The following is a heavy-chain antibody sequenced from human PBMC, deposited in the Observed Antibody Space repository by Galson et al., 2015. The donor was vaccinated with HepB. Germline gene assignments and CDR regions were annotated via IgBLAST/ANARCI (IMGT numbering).Heavy chain of an antibody. Sequence: SLRLSCAASGFTLSSYSMIWVRQAPGKGLEWVSSFSGSSRYIYYADSLKGRFTISRDNAKNSLYLQMNSLRVEDTAVYYCARTGGGGSTDYWGQGTLVTVSS. D-gene: IGHD1-26*01. CDR1: GFTLSSYS. CDR2: FSGSSRYI. CDR3: ARTGGGGSTDY. J-gene: IGHJ4*02. V-gene: IGHV3-21*01.